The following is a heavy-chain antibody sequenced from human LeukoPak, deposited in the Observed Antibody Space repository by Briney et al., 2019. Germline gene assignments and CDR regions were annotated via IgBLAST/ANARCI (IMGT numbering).Heavy chain of an antibody. Sequence: GASVKVSCKASGGTFSSYAISWVRQAPGQGLEWMGGIIPIFGTANYAQKFQGRVMITADESTSTAYMELSSLRSEDTAVYYCASYYDSSGYPGLPYGMDVWGQGTTVTVSS. CDR3: ASYYDSSGYPGLPYGMDV. V-gene: IGHV1-69*13. D-gene: IGHD3-22*01. J-gene: IGHJ6*02. CDR1: GGTFSSYA. CDR2: IIPIFGTA.